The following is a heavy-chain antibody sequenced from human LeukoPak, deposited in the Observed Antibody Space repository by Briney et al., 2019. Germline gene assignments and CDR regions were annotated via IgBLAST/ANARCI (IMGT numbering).Heavy chain of an antibody. D-gene: IGHD4-11*01. CDR2: IYYIGST. CDR3: ARDLREATVTTYYYYMDV. J-gene: IGHJ6*03. Sequence: SETLSLTCTVAGGSISSYYWSWIRQPPRKGLEWIGYIYYIGSTNYNPSLKSRVTISVDTSKNQFSLKLSSVTAADTAVYYCARDLREATVTTYYYYMDVWGKGTTVTVSS. V-gene: IGHV4-59*01. CDR1: GGSISSYY.